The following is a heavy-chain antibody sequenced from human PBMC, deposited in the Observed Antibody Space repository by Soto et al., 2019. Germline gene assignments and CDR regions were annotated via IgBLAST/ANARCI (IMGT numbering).Heavy chain of an antibody. CDR1: GGTFSSYA. D-gene: IGHD3-10*01. V-gene: IGHV1-69*13. CDR3: ARASYYGSGSPAYYYYYGMDV. Sequence: ASVKVSCKASGGTFSSYAISWVRQAPGQGLEWMGGIIPIFGTANYAQKFQGRVTITADESTSTAYMELSSLRSEDTAVYYCARASYYGSGSPAYYYYYGMDVWGQGTTVTVSS. CDR2: IIPIFGTA. J-gene: IGHJ6*02.